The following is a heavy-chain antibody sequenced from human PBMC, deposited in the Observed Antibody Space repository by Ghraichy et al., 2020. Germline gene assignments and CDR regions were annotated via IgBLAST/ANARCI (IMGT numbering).Heavy chain of an antibody. J-gene: IGHJ3*02. CDR2: FHFGGNS. D-gene: IGHD2/OR15-2a*01. V-gene: IGHV4-59*08. CDR3: ARLDLVMIPISNLAFDI. CDR1: GASISDYY. Sequence: SETLSLTCTVSGASISDYYWAWIRQPPGKGLECLGFFHFGGNSNYKPSLKSRVAMSADTSKNQFSLNLRTVTDADTAVYYCARLDLVMIPISNLAFDIWGQGTMVTISS.